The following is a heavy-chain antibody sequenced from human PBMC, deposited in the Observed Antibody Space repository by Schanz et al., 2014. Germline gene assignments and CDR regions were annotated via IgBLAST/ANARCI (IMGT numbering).Heavy chain of an antibody. CDR2: VIPIRGTA. CDR1: GATFNSYA. D-gene: IGHD2-2*01. CDR3: ARGYCSSISCYLDFFDY. J-gene: IGHJ4*02. Sequence: QVRLVQSGAEVKKPGSSVKVSCKSSGATFNSYAFGWGRQAPGQGLEWMGRVIPIRGTAHYAQKFQGRVTITADMSTSTAYMELSSLRSEDTAVYYCARGYCSSISCYLDFFDYWGQGTLVTVSS. V-gene: IGHV1-69*04.